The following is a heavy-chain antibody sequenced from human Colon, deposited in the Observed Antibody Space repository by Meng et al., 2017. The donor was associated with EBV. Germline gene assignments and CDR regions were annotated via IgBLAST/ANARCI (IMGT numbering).Heavy chain of an antibody. CDR3: ARGPSRWLQFSFDY. CDR2: IYYSGST. J-gene: IGHJ4*02. CDR1: GGSISSGGYY. D-gene: IGHD5-24*01. Sequence: QVQRQELGPVLVKPSQTLSLTCTVSGGSISSGGYYWSWIRQHPGKGLEWIGYIYYSGSTYYNPSLKSRVTISIDTSKNQFSLKLSSVTAADTAVYYCARGPSRWLQFSFDYWGQGTLVTVSS. V-gene: IGHV4-31*03.